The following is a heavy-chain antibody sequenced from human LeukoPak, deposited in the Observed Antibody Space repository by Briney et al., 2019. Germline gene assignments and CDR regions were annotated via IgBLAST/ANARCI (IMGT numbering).Heavy chain of an antibody. D-gene: IGHD6-13*01. Sequence: GGALRLSCAASGFTFSSYWMHWVRQAPGKGLVWVSRINSDGSSTIYADSVKGRFTISRDNAKHTLYLQMNSLRAEDTAVYYCVRGIEQQLRTLGYWGQGILVTVSS. CDR1: GFTFSSYW. J-gene: IGHJ4*02. V-gene: IGHV3-74*01. CDR3: VRGIEQQLRTLGY. CDR2: INSDGSST.